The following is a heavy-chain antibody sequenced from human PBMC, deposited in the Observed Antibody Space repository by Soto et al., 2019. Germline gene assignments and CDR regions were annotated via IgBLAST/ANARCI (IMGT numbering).Heavy chain of an antibody. CDR3: ASGRYGDF. V-gene: IGHV1-18*01. Sequence: QVHLVQSGAEVKKPGASVKVSCKASGYTFTSYGIPWVRQAPGQGLAWMGWISAHNGNTDYSQKLQGRVIVTRDTSTSTAYMELRSLRSDDTSVYYCASGRYGDFWSQGALVTVTS. CDR1: GYTFTSYG. D-gene: IGHD1-26*01. CDR2: ISAHNGNT. J-gene: IGHJ4*02.